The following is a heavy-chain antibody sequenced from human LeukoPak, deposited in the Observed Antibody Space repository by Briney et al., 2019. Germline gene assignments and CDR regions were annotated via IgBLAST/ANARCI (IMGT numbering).Heavy chain of an antibody. Sequence: SQTLSLTCTVSGGSISSGGYYWGWIRQPPGKGLEWIGSIYYSGSTYYNPSLKSRVTISVDTSKNQFSLKLSSVTAADTAVYYCAIRAGGNSVFGAFDIWGQGTMVTVSS. V-gene: IGHV4-39*01. CDR2: IYYSGST. J-gene: IGHJ3*02. D-gene: IGHD2-21*02. CDR1: GGSISSGGYY. CDR3: AIRAGGNSVFGAFDI.